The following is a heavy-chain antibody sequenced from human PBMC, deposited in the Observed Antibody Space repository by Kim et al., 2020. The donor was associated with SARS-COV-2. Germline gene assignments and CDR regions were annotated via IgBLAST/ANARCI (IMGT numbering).Heavy chain of an antibody. J-gene: IGHJ5*02. D-gene: IGHD3-3*01. CDR2: INAGTGNT. V-gene: IGHV1-3*01. CDR3: ARGGGPLKFLEWLLGYFDL. CDR1: GYSFTAYA. Sequence: ASVKVSCKTSGYSFTAYAIHWVRRAPGQRLEWMGWINAGTGNTEYSQNLQGRVTITRDTSASTAYMELSSLRSEDTAVYYCARGGGPLKFLEWLLGYFDLWGPGTRVTVSS.